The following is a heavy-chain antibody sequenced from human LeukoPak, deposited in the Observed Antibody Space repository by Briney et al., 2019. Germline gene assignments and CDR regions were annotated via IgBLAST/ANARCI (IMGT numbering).Heavy chain of an antibody. CDR1: GFTFSTYA. V-gene: IGHV3-23*01. J-gene: IGHJ4*02. Sequence: HPGGSLRLSCAASGFTFSTYAMNWVRQAPAKGLEWVSTIGGGGPTTDYADSVKDRFTISRDNSKITLYLQMNSLRAEDTAVYFCARGFLGGTDQYFDSWGQGTLVTVSS. CDR2: IGGGGPTT. D-gene: IGHD6-19*01. CDR3: ARGFLGGTDQYFDS.